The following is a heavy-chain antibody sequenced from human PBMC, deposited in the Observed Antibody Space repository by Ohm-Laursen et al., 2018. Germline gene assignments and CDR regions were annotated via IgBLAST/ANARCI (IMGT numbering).Heavy chain of an antibody. CDR3: ARDYYDSSGYYRPYYFDY. J-gene: IGHJ4*02. D-gene: IGHD3-22*01. CDR1: GFTFGDYA. CDR2: IRSKAYGGTI. V-gene: IGHV3-49*03. Sequence: SLRLSCAASGFTFGDYAMSWFRQAPGKGLEWVGFIRSKAYGGTIEYAASVKDRFTISRDDSKSIAYLQINSLRAEDTAVYYCARDYYDSSGYYRPYYFDYWGQGTLVTVSP.